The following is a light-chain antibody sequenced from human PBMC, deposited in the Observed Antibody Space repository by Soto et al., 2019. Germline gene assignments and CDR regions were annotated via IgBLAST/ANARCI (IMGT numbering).Light chain of an antibody. CDR3: SSYAGNNNVI. J-gene: IGLJ2*01. V-gene: IGLV2-8*01. CDR1: SSDVGSYRF. CDR2: EVS. Sequence: QSALTQPPSASGSPGQSVTISCTGTSSDVGSYRFVSWYQQHPGKAPKLLIYEVSNRPSGVPDSFSASTSGNTASLTVSGLQADDEADYYFSSYAGNNNVIVGGGTKVTVL.